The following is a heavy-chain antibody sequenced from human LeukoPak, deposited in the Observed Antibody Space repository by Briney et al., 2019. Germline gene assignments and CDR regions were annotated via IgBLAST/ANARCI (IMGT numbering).Heavy chain of an antibody. J-gene: IGHJ4*02. CDR3: VRSLDY. CDR1: GFPFSSYT. V-gene: IGHV3-23*01. CDR2: IAGSDGFT. Sequence: GGSLRLSCAASGFPFSSYTMNWVRQAPGKGLEWVSVIAGSDGFTQYADSVKGRFTISRDNSKNTVYLQMNRLRVEDTALYYCVRSLDYWGQGTLVTVSS.